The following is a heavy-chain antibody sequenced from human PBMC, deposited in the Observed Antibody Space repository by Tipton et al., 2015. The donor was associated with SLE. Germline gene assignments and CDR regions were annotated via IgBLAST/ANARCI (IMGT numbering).Heavy chain of an antibody. D-gene: IGHD1-26*01. CDR2: INHSGST. CDR3: ARRWGGSYYQGVFDY. Sequence: LRLSCAVYGGSFSGYYCSWIRQPPGKGLEWIGEINHSGSTNYNPSLKSRVTISVDTSKNQFSLKLSSVTVADTAMYYCARRWGGSYYQGVFDYWGQGTLVTVSS. J-gene: IGHJ4*02. CDR1: GGSFSGYY. V-gene: IGHV4-34*09.